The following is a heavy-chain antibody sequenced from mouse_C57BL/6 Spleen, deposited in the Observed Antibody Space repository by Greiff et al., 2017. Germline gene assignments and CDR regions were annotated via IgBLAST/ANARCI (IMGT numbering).Heavy chain of an antibody. CDR2: INPNNGGT. Sequence: VQLQQSGPELVKPGASVKISCKASGYTFTDYYMNWVKQSHGKSLEWIGDINPNNGGTSYNQKFKGKATLTVDKSSSTAYMELRSLTSEDSAVYYCARPYVNYDAMDYWGQGTSVTVSS. V-gene: IGHV1-26*01. CDR1: GYTFTDYY. CDR3: ARPYVNYDAMDY. J-gene: IGHJ4*01. D-gene: IGHD2-1*01.